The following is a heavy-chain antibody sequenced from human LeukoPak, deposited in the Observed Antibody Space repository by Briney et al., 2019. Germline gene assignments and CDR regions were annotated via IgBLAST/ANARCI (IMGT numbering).Heavy chain of an antibody. J-gene: IGHJ6*02. V-gene: IGHV3-7*03. Sequence: PGGSLRLSCAASGFTFNSYWMNWVRQAPGKGLEWVANIKRDGSEKYYADSVKGRFTISRDNSKNSLYLQMNSLRTEDTALYYCAKDIRAYCGGDCYGMDVWGQGTTVTVSS. CDR3: AKDIRAYCGGDCYGMDV. CDR1: GFTFNSYW. D-gene: IGHD2-21*01. CDR2: IKRDGSEK.